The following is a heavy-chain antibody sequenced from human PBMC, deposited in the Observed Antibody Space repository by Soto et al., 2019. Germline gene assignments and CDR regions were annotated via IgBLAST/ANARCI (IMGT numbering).Heavy chain of an antibody. CDR1: GGSFSGYY. CDR3: ASTEPRLIAAAEGRFDY. V-gene: IGHV4-34*01. CDR2: INHSGST. J-gene: IGHJ4*02. D-gene: IGHD6-13*01. Sequence: QVQLQQWGAGLLKPSETLSLTCAVYGGSFSGYYWSWIRQPPGKGLEWIGEINHSGSTNYNPSLKSRVTISVDTSKNQFSLKLSSVTAADTAVYYCASTEPRLIAAAEGRFDYWGQGTLVTVSS.